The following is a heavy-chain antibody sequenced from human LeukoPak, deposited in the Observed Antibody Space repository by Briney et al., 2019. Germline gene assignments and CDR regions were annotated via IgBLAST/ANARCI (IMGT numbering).Heavy chain of an antibody. CDR1: GFTFSNHQ. V-gene: IGHV3-7*05. J-gene: IGHJ6*02. D-gene: IGHD2-2*01. Sequence: PGGSLRLSCVGSGFTFSNHQMNWVRQAPGKGLEWVAKIKQDGGEKHYVDSVKGRFTISRDNAKNSLFLQMTSLRAEDTAVYYCARERSTRGYYYYGMDVWGQGTTVTVPS. CDR2: IKQDGGEK. CDR3: ARERSTRGYYYYGMDV.